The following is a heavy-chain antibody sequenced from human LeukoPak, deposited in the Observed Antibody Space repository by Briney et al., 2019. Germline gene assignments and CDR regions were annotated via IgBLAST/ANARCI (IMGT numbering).Heavy chain of an antibody. J-gene: IGHJ6*03. D-gene: IGHD5-24*01. CDR2: IRSKAYGETT. CDR3: TRVYLHIDMATNSYNYYYHMDV. Sequence: PGGSLRLSCIVSGLTFGDYAMGWVRQAPGKGLEGVSFIRSKAYGETTEYAASVKGRCTISRDDSKSIAYLQMNSLKTEDTAVYYCTRVYLHIDMATNSYNYYYHMDVWGRGTTVTVSS. V-gene: IGHV3-49*04. CDR1: GLTFGDYA.